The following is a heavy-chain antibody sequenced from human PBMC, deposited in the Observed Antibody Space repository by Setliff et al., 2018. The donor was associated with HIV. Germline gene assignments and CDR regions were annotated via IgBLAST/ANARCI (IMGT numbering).Heavy chain of an antibody. CDR2: IYTGNGNT. J-gene: IGHJ3*01. D-gene: IGHD6-19*01. CDR1: GYTFTNNA. V-gene: IGHV1-3*04. Sequence: ASVNVSCKASGYTFTNNAIHWLRQAPGQRLEWMGYIYTGNGNTKYSPEFQGRVTITRDTSTDTSYMELRSLRSDDTAVYYCGRVPYRSAWFSGGHNPFDVWGQGTMVTVS. CDR3: GRVPYRSAWFSGGHNPFDV.